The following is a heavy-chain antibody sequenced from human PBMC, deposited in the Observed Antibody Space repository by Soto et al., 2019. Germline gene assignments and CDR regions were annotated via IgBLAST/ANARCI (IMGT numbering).Heavy chain of an antibody. CDR2: VTDSGGST. Sequence: EVQLVESGGGLVQPGGSLRLSCAASGFTFSDYAMTWVRQAPGKGLEWVSSVTDSGGSTDYADSVKGRFTISRDNSKNTLYLQMYSLRAEDTAVYYCAKDHGARCLAVTLEYWGQGTLVTVSS. CDR3: AKDHGARCLAVTLEY. D-gene: IGHD2-15*01. J-gene: IGHJ4*02. CDR1: GFTFSDYA. V-gene: IGHV3-23*04.